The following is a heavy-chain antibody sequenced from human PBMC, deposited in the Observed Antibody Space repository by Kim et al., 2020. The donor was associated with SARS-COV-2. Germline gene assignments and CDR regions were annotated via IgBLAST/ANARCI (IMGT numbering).Heavy chain of an antibody. Sequence: GGSLRLSCAASGFTFNSYGMHWVRQAPGKGLEWVAVISYDGSNKYYGDSVKGRFTISRDNSKNTLYLQMNSLRAEETAVYYCAKDRTTVTHLDYWGQGTL. CDR2: ISYDGSNK. J-gene: IGHJ4*02. CDR1: GFTFNSYG. V-gene: IGHV3-30*18. D-gene: IGHD4-17*01. CDR3: AKDRTTVTHLDY.